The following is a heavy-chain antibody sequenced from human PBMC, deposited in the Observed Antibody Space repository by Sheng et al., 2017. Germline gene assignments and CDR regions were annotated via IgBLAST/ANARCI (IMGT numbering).Heavy chain of an antibody. D-gene: IGHD3-10*01. CDR2: IWYDGSNK. CDR1: GFTFSSYG. V-gene: IGHV3-33*01. Sequence: QVQLVESGGGVVQPGRSLRLSCAASGFTFSSYGMHWVRQAPGKGLEWVAVIWYDGSNKYYADSVKGRFTISRDNSKNTLYLQMNSLRAEDTAVYYCARWFGELMWRGFGGGDYYYGMDVWGQGTTVTVSS. CDR3: ARWFGELMWRGFGGGDYYYGMDV. J-gene: IGHJ6*02.